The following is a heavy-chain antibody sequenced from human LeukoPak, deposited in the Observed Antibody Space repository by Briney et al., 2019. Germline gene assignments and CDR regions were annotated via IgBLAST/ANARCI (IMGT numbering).Heavy chain of an antibody. CDR3: AKSSYYDTSGYYREYYFDY. D-gene: IGHD3-22*01. V-gene: IGHV3-23*01. CDR2: FIVSGGST. Sequence: GGSLRPSCVPSGFTFSSYPMGWVRQPPGKGLGWASRFIVSGGSTHYADSVKGRFTISRDKTKNTLYLQMNSLRAEDTAVYYCAKSSYYDTSGYYREYYFDYWGQGTLVTVSS. CDR1: GFTFSSYP. J-gene: IGHJ4*02.